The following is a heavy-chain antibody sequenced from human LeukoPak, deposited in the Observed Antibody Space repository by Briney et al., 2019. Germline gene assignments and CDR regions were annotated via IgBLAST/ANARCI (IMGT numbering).Heavy chain of an antibody. Sequence: PGGSLRLSCAASGFTVSGNYMSWVRQSPQKGLEWVSLIYSGGSTYYADSVKGRFTISRHNSKNTLYLQMNSLRAEDTAVYYCAREVGGSAFDIWGQGTMVAVSS. CDR1: GFTVSGNY. J-gene: IGHJ3*02. D-gene: IGHD3-16*01. CDR3: AREVGGSAFDI. V-gene: IGHV3-53*04. CDR2: IYSGGST.